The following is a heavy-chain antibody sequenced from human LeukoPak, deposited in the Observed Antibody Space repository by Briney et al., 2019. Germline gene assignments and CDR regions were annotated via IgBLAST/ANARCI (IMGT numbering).Heavy chain of an antibody. CDR1: GFTFSTYA. CDR3: AKALYGDYGRFDY. J-gene: IGHJ4*02. CDR2: ISDGGGDT. V-gene: IGHV3-23*01. Sequence: GGSLRLSCAASGFTFSTYAMSWVRQAPGKGLAWVSTISDGGGDTHYADSVKGRFTISRDDSKNTLYLQMNSLRAEDTAVYYCAKALYGDYGRFDYWGQGTLVTVSS. D-gene: IGHD4-17*01.